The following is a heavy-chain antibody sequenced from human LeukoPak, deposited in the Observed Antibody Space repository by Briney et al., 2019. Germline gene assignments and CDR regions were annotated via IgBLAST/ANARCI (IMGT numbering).Heavy chain of an antibody. CDR3: AKDPEMATITGDY. Sequence: PGGSLRLSCAASGFTFSTYAMHWVRQAPDKGLEWVAVISYDGSNKYYADSVKGRFTISRDNSKNTLYLQMNSLRAEDTAVYYCAKDPEMATITGDYWGQGTLVTVSS. J-gene: IGHJ4*02. D-gene: IGHD5-24*01. V-gene: IGHV3-30*04. CDR2: ISYDGSNK. CDR1: GFTFSTYA.